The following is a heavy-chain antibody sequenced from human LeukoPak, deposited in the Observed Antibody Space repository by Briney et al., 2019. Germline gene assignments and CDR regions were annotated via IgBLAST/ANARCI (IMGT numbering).Heavy chain of an antibody. CDR1: GYTFTSYD. Sequence: ASVNVSCKASGYTFTSYDINWVRQATGQGLEWMGWMNPNSGNTGYAQKFQGRVTMTRNTSISTAYMELSSLRSEDTAVYYCARASVLLGAFDIWGQGTMVTVSS. D-gene: IGHD3-10*01. J-gene: IGHJ3*02. V-gene: IGHV1-8*01. CDR2: MNPNSGNT. CDR3: ARASVLLGAFDI.